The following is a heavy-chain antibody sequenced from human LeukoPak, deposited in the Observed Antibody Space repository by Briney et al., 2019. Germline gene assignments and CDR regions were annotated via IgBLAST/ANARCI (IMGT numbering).Heavy chain of an antibody. Sequence: PGGSLRLSCAASGFTFSSYVMSWVRQAPGKGLEWVSAIRGSGGSTYYADSVKGRFTISRDNSKNTLYLQMNSLRAEDTAVYYCAKPFPYSSSLYYFDYWGQGTLVTVSS. CDR2: IRGSGGST. D-gene: IGHD6-13*01. CDR1: GFTFSSYV. J-gene: IGHJ4*02. CDR3: AKPFPYSSSLYYFDY. V-gene: IGHV3-23*01.